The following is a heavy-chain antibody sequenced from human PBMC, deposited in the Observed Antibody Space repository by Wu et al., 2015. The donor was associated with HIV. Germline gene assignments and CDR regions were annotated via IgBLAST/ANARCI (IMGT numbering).Heavy chain of an antibody. J-gene: IGHJ2*01. Sequence: QVQLVQSGAEVKKPGSSVKVSCKASGGTFSSYAISWVRQAPGQGLEWMGRIIPIFGTANYAQKFQGRVTITADESTSTAYMELSSLRSEDTAVYYCARDSDYGDYDGVPGLDTFDLWGRGTWSRVSS. CDR1: GGTFSSYA. V-gene: IGHV1-69*13. D-gene: IGHD4-17*01. CDR2: IIPIFGTA. CDR3: ARDSDYGDYDGVPGLDTFDL.